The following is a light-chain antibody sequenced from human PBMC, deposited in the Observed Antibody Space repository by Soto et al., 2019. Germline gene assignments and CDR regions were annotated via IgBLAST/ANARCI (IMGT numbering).Light chain of an antibody. J-gene: IGKJ1*01. Sequence: DIQMTQSPSTLSASVGDRVTITCRASQSISRWLVWYQQKPGKAPKLLIYDASSLQSGVPSRFSGSGSGTEFTLTISSPQPDDLATYYCQQYNSYSRKFGQGTKVDIK. CDR1: QSISRW. CDR2: DAS. V-gene: IGKV1-5*01. CDR3: QQYNSYSRK.